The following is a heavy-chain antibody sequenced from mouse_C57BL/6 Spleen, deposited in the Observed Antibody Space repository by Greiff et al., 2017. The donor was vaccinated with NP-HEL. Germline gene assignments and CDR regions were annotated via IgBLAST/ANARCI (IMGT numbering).Heavy chain of an antibody. J-gene: IGHJ3*01. D-gene: IGHD2-4*01. V-gene: IGHV1-42*01. CDR2: INPSTGGT. CDR1: GYSFTGYY. Sequence: VQLQQSGPELVKPGASVKISCKASGYSFTGYYMNWVKQSPEKSLEWIGEINPSTGGTTYNQKFKAKATLTVDKSSSTAYMQLKSLTSEDSAVYYCAREWDYDRGFAYWGQGTLVTVSA. CDR3: AREWDYDRGFAY.